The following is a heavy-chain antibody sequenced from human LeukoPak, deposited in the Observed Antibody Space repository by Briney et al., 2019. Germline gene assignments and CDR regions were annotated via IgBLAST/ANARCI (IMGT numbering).Heavy chain of an antibody. CDR1: GFTFSVYG. D-gene: IGHD3-10*01. Sequence: GGSLRLSCAASGFTFSVYGMHWVRQAPGKGLEWVAVIWFDGSNKYYEDSVKGRFTISRDNSKKTLYLQMNSLRADDTAVYYCARDVSPYGSGSYFDYWGQGTLVTVSS. J-gene: IGHJ4*02. CDR2: IWFDGSNK. V-gene: IGHV3-33*01. CDR3: ARDVSPYGSGSYFDY.